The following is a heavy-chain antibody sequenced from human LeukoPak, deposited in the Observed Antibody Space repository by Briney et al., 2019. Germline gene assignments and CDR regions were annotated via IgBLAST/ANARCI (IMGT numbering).Heavy chain of an antibody. V-gene: IGHV3-7*01. CDR3: ARGFAVEL. CDR1: GFTFSNYW. Sequence: GGSLRLSCAASGFTFSNYWMTWVRQAPGKGLEWVANIKDDGGEKHYVDSVKGRFTISRDNAKNSLDLQMNSLRVEDTAVYYCARGFAVELWGQGTLVTVSS. CDR2: IKDDGGEK. J-gene: IGHJ4*02. D-gene: IGHD3-3*01.